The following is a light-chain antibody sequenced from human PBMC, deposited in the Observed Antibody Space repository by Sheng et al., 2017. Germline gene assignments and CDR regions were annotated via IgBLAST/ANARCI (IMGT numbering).Light chain of an antibody. CDR2: GAS. V-gene: IGKV3-15*01. Sequence: ETVMTQSPATLSVSPGERATLSCRASQSLSNNLAWYQHRPGQAPRLLLYGASTRATGIPARFSGSGSGTDFTLTISSLEPEDFAVYYCQQRRTWPWTFGQGTKVEIK. CDR3: QQRRTWPWT. J-gene: IGKJ1*01. CDR1: QSLSNN.